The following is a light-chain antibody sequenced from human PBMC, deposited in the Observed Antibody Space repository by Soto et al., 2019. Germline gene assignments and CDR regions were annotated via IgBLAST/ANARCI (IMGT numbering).Light chain of an antibody. CDR1: QGISTL. Sequence: DIPMTQSPSSISASVGDRVIITCRATQGISTLSAWYQQKPGKAPKLLIYAATALQSGVPSRFSGSASGTDFSLTITSLQPEDFATYYCQQTKSFPLTFGRGTKVEIK. V-gene: IGKV1-12*01. CDR3: QQTKSFPLT. CDR2: AAT. J-gene: IGKJ4*01.